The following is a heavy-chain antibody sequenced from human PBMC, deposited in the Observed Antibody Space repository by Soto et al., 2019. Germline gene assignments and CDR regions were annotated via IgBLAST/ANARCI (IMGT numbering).Heavy chain of an antibody. V-gene: IGHV3-66*01. D-gene: IGHD3-22*01. CDR3: ARGSYYYDSSGYNNWFDP. J-gene: IGHJ5*02. Sequence: PGGSLRLSCAASGFTVSSNYMSWVRQAPGKGLEWVSLIYSGGSTYYADSVKGRFTISRDNSKNTLYLQMNSLRAEDTAVYYCARGSYYYDSSGYNNWFDPWGQGTLVTVSS. CDR2: IYSGGST. CDR1: GFTVSSNY.